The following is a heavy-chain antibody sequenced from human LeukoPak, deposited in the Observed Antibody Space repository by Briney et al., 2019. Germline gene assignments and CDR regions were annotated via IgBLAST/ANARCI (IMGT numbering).Heavy chain of an antibody. CDR1: GFTFSSFG. CDR2: ISSSGGYI. CDR3: AKAAPDTTYFDY. D-gene: IGHD2/OR15-2a*01. V-gene: IGHV3-21*04. Sequence: GGSLRLSCAASGFTFSSFGMNWVRQAPGKGLDWVSSISSSGGYIYYADSVKGRFTISRDNAKNSLYLQMNSLRAEDTAVYYCAKAAPDTTYFDYWGQGTLVTVSS. J-gene: IGHJ4*02.